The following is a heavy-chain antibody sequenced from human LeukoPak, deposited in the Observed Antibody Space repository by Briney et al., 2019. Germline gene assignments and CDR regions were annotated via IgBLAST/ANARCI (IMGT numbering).Heavy chain of an antibody. D-gene: IGHD3-10*01. V-gene: IGHV3-9*03. Sequence: GGSLRLSCSASGFTFDNYAMHWVRQAPMNGLEWVASINWRSDEIGYADSVKGRFAISRDNAKNSLYLQMNSLETEDMGLYYCAKPYYYGSGTYYNYDYWGQGTLVTVSS. CDR2: INWRSDEI. J-gene: IGHJ4*02. CDR1: GFTFDNYA. CDR3: AKPYYYGSGTYYNYDY.